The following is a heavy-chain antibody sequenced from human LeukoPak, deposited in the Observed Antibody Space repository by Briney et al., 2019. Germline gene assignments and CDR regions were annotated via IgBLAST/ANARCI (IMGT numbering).Heavy chain of an antibody. Sequence: PSETLSLTCTVSGGSISSSSYYWGWIRQPPGKGLEWIGNIYHIGSTYYNPSLKSRVTISVDTSKNQFSLKLSSVTAADTAVYYCARRRITMVRGVTLYNWFDPWGQGTLVTVSS. CDR3: ARRRITMVRGVTLYNWFDP. J-gene: IGHJ5*02. V-gene: IGHV4-39*01. CDR1: GGSISSSSYY. D-gene: IGHD3-10*01. CDR2: IYHIGST.